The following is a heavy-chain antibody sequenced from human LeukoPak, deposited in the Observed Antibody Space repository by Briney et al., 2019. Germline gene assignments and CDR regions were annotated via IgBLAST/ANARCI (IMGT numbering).Heavy chain of an antibody. CDR1: GFTFRSYA. CDR3: ARDNPTMGMRYYYYMDV. CDR2: ISYDGSNK. D-gene: IGHD7-27*01. Sequence: GGSLRLSCAASGFTFRSYAMHWVRQAPGKGLEWEAAISYDGSNKKYADSVKGRFTISRDNSKNTLYLQMNSLRAEDTAVYYCARDNPTMGMRYYYYMDVWGKGTTVTVSS. J-gene: IGHJ6*03. V-gene: IGHV3-30*04.